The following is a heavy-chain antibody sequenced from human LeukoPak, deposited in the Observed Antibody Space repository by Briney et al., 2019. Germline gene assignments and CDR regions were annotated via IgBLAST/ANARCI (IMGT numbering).Heavy chain of an antibody. CDR3: AREARFRGVSADGMDV. J-gene: IGHJ6*02. Sequence: SETLSLTCTVSGGSISSSSYYWGWIRQPPGKGLEWIGSIYYSGSTYYNPSLKSRVTISVDTSKNQFSLKLSSVTAADTAVYYCAREARFRGVSADGMDVWGQGTTVTVSS. CDR1: GGSISSSSYY. CDR2: IYYSGST. V-gene: IGHV4-39*07. D-gene: IGHD3-10*01.